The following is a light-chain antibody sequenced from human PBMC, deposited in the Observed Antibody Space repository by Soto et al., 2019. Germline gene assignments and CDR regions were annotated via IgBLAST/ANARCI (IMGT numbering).Light chain of an antibody. V-gene: IGKV3-20*01. CDR1: QSVSSNH. J-gene: IGKJ1*01. Sequence: ESVLTQSPGTLSLSPGERATLSCRASQSVSSNHLAWYQQKPGQAPRLLIYGASSRATGIPDRFSGSGSGTDFTLTISRLEPEDFAVYYCQQYGSSPRTFGQGTKVDI. CDR2: GAS. CDR3: QQYGSSPRT.